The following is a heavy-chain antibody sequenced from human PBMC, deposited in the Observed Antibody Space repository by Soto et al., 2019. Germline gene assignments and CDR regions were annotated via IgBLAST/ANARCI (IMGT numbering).Heavy chain of an antibody. CDR1: GYTFTSYY. CDR3: ARETAPITFGVMSAFDI. J-gene: IGHJ3*02. D-gene: IGHD3-16*01. Sequence: ASVKVSCKASGYTFTSYYIHWVRQAPGQGLEWMGIINPSGGSTSYAQKFQGRVTMTRDTSTDTVDMELSSLRSEDTAVYYCARETAPITFGVMSAFDIWGQGTMVTVSS. CDR2: INPSGGST. V-gene: IGHV1-46*01.